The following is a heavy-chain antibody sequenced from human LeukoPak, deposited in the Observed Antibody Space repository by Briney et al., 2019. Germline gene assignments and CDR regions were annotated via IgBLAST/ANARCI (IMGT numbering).Heavy chain of an antibody. D-gene: IGHD1-14*01. J-gene: IGHJ5*02. V-gene: IGHV1-69*13. CDR1: GGTFSSYA. CDR2: IIPIFGTA. CDR3: ARGGAPGLYNAIVWFDP. Sequence: ASVKVSCKASGGTFSSYAISWVQQAPGQGLEWMGGIIPIFGTANYAQKFQGRVTTTADESTSTAYMELTSLRSEDTAVYYCARGGAPGLYNAIVWFDPWGQGTLVTVSS.